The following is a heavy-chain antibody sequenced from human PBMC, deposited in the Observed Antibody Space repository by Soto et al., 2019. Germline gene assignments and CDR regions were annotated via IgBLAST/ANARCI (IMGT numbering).Heavy chain of an antibody. CDR3: ALIVVVPASDY. D-gene: IGHD3-22*01. CDR2: INHSGRT. J-gene: IGHJ4*02. Sequence: SETLSLTCAVYGGSFSGYYWSWIRQPPGKGLGWIGEINHSGRTNYNPSLKSRVTISVDTSKNQFSLKLSSVTAADTAVYYCALIVVVPASDYWGQGTLVTVSS. CDR1: GGSFSGYY. V-gene: IGHV4-34*01.